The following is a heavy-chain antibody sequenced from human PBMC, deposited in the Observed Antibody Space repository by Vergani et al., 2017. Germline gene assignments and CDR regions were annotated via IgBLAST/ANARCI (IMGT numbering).Heavy chain of an antibody. CDR2: ISGSGGFT. J-gene: IGHJ6*03. D-gene: IGHD2-2*01. CDR1: GFTFTNFA. V-gene: IGHV3-23*01. CDR3: ARDGGYCSSTSCRYYYYYYMDV. Sequence: EVQLLESGGNLVQPGGSLRLSCAASGFTFTNFAMTWVRQAPGEGLEWVSGISGSGGFTYYADSVKGRFTISRDNSKNTMFLQMNNLRAEDTAVYYCARDGGYCSSTSCRYYYYYYMDVWGKGTTVTVSS.